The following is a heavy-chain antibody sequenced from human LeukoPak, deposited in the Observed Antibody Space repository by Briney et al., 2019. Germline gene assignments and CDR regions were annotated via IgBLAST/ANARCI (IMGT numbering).Heavy chain of an antibody. D-gene: IGHD3-9*01. CDR2: IIPIFGTA. J-gene: IGHJ4*02. Sequence: GASVKVSCKASGYTFTSYGISWVRQAPGQGLEWMGGIIPIFGTANYAQNFQGRVTITADESTSTAYMELSSLRSEDTAVYYCAREGGLRYYYFDYWGQGTLVTVSS. V-gene: IGHV1-69*13. CDR3: AREGGLRYYYFDY. CDR1: GYTFTSYG.